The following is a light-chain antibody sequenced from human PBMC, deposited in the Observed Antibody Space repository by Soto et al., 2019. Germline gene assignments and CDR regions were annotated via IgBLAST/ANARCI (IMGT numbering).Light chain of an antibody. J-gene: IGLJ1*01. V-gene: IGLV2-18*02. CDR1: SSDVGDYNR. Sequence: QSAQTQPPSVSGSPGQSVTISCTGTSSDVGDYNRVSWYQQPPGKAPKLLIYDVSNRPSGGSTRFSGSKSGNTASLTISGLQAEDEADYYCTSYATGSAYVFGPGTKLTVL. CDR2: DVS. CDR3: TSYATGSAYV.